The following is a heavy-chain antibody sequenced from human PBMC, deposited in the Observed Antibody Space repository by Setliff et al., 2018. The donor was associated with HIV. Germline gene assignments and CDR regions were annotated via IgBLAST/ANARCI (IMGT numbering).Heavy chain of an antibody. Sequence: SETLSLTCTVSGGSISSYYWSWIRQPPGEGLEWIGYIFYSGSTNYNPSLKSRVTISIDTSKNQFSLKLSSVTAADTAVYYCAREDYYYYGMDVWGQGTTVTVSS. V-gene: IGHV4-59*12. CDR2: IFYSGST. CDR3: AREDYYYYGMDV. CDR1: GGSISSYY. J-gene: IGHJ6*02.